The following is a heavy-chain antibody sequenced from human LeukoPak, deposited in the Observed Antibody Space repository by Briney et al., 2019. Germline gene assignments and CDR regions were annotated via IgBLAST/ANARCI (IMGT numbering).Heavy chain of an antibody. J-gene: IGHJ6*02. CDR1: GGSISSSSYY. Sequence: PSETLSLTCTVSGGSISSSSYYWSWIRQPPGKGLEWIGYIYYSGSTNYNPSLKSRVTISVDTSKNQFSLKLSSVTAADTAVYYCARDGGYSYGLYYYYYYGMDVWGQGTTVTVSS. CDR2: IYYSGST. CDR3: ARDGGYSYGLYYYYYYGMDV. V-gene: IGHV4-61*01. D-gene: IGHD5-18*01.